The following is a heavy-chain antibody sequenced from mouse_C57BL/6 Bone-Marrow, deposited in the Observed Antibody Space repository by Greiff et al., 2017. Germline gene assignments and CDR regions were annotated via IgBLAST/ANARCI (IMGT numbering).Heavy chain of an antibody. CDR2: INYDGSST. D-gene: IGHD1-1*01. CDR1: GFTFSDYY. CDR3: AREGYYYGIDY. J-gene: IGHJ2*01. Sequence: EVKVVESEGGLVQPGSSMKLSCTASGFTFSDYYMAWVRQVPEKGLEWVANINYDGSSTYYLDSLKSRFIISRDNAKNILYLQMSSLKSEDTATYYCAREGYYYGIDYWGQGTTLTVSS. V-gene: IGHV5-16*01.